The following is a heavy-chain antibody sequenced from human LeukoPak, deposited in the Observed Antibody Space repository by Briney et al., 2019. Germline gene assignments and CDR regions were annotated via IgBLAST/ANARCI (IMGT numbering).Heavy chain of an antibody. CDR3: ARDGRRITMVRGVNDAFDI. CDR2: INPSGGST. J-gene: IGHJ3*02. CDR1: GYTFTSYY. Sequence: ASVKVSCKASGYTFTSYYMHWVRQAPGQGLEWMGTINPSGGSTSYAQKFQGRVTMTRDMSTSTVYMELSSLRSEDTAVYYCARDGRRITMVRGVNDAFDIWGQGTMVTVSS. D-gene: IGHD3-10*01. V-gene: IGHV1-46*01.